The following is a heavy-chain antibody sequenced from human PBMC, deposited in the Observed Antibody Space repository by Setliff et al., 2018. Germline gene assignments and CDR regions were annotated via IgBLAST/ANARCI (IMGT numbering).Heavy chain of an antibody. CDR1: GTSLDSIANGNQF. Sequence: SETLSLTCSVSGTSLDSIANGNQFWGWIRQPAGKGLEWIGRIYTTWSTNYNPSLRSRVSISLDTSKSQFFLKLNSVTAADTAVYYCARMSGFLYMDVWGKGTPVTVSS. CDR3: ARMSGFLYMDV. CDR2: IYTTWST. J-gene: IGHJ6*03. V-gene: IGHV4-61*02. D-gene: IGHD3-3*01.